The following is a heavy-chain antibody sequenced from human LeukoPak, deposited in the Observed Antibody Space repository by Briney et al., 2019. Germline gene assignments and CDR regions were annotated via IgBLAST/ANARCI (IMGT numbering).Heavy chain of an antibody. CDR3: ARRSYYDSSGYLE. J-gene: IGHJ1*01. CDR1: GDSVSRSDSY. Sequence: SETLSLTCTIFGDSVSRSDSYWDWTRQPPGKGLEWIGTIYYSGRTYYSPSLKSRVTLSVDTSNNQFSLTLSSVTAADTALYFCARRSYYDSSGYLEWGQGTLVTISS. CDR2: IYYSGRT. D-gene: IGHD3-22*01. V-gene: IGHV4-39*01.